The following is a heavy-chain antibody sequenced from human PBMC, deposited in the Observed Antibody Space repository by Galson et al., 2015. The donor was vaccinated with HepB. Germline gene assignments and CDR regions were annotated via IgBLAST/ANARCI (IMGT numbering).Heavy chain of an antibody. CDR2: IYYSGST. Sequence: SETLSLTCTVSGGSISSSSYYWGWIRQPPGKGLEWIGSIYYSGSTYYNPSLKSRVTISVDTSKNQFSLKLSSVTAADTAVYYCARRDWRYSYGYVWAFDYWGQGTLVTVSS. CDR1: GGSISSSSYY. D-gene: IGHD5-18*01. V-gene: IGHV4-39*01. CDR3: ARRDWRYSYGYVWAFDY. J-gene: IGHJ4*02.